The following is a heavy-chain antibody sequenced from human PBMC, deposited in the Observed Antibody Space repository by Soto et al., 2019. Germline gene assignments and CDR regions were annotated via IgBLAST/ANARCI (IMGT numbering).Heavy chain of an antibody. CDR2: ISANDVGT. V-gene: IGHV3-23*01. D-gene: IGHD1-20*01. CDR3: AKAKNDYNWDNRPPFDY. CDR1: GFTLRNYA. J-gene: IGHJ4*02. Sequence: GGSLRLSCDASGFTLRNYAMTWIRQAPGKGLEWVSLISANDVGTYYAESVKTRFTTSTDQSRNTVYLQMDSLRADDTAIYYCAKAKNDYNWDNRPPFDYWGQGTLVTVSS.